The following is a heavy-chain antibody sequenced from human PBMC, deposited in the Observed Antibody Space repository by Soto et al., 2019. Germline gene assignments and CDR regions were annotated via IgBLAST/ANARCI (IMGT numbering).Heavy chain of an antibody. CDR2: IFYFGST. Sequence: PSETLSLTCTVSGGSISSYYWSWIRQTPGKGLEWIGYIFYFGSTNYNPSLKSRVTLSIDTSKNQLSLKLSSVTAADTAVYYCARHSPDFDWLSQFDFWGQGTLVTVSS. V-gene: IGHV4-59*08. CDR3: ARHSPDFDWLSQFDF. D-gene: IGHD3-9*01. CDR1: GGSISSYY. J-gene: IGHJ4*02.